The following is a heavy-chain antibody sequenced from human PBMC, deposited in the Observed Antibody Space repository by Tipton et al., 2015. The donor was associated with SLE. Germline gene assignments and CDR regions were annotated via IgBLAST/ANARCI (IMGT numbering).Heavy chain of an antibody. V-gene: IGHV4-39*07. CDR3: ARGEVLRYFDWSMKSYFDH. D-gene: IGHD3-9*01. CDR1: GASITSGTYY. Sequence: TLSLTCSVSGASITSGTYYWSWIRQPPGQGLEWIGEINHSGSTNYNPSLKSRVTISVDTSKNQFSLKLSSVTAADTAVYYCARGEVLRYFDWSMKSYFDHWGQGTLVTVSS. CDR2: INHSGST. J-gene: IGHJ4*02.